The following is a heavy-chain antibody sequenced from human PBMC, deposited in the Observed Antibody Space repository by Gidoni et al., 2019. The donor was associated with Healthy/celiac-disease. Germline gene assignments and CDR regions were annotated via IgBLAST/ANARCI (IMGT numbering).Heavy chain of an antibody. D-gene: IGHD3-22*01. Sequence: QVQLQQSGPGLVKPSETLSLPCTFSRGPIISYYWSWIRQPPGKGLEWIGYIYYSGSTNYNPSLKSRVTISVDTSKNQFSLKLSSVTAADTAVYYCARVHNYYDSSGYPHDAFDIWGQGTMVTVSS. CDR3: ARVHNYYDSSGYPHDAFDI. J-gene: IGHJ3*02. CDR2: IYYSGST. CDR1: RGPIISYY. V-gene: IGHV4-59*01.